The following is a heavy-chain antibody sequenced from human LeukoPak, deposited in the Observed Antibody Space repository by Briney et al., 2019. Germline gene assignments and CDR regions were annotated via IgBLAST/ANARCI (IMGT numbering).Heavy chain of an antibody. CDR2: IYSSGST. V-gene: IGHV4-4*07. D-gene: IGHD3-10*01. CDR1: GGSISNYY. Sequence: SETLSLTCTVSGGSISNYYWSWIRQPAGKRLEWLGRIYSSGSTNYNPSLESRVTVSVDTSRNQFSLKLSSVTAADTAVYYCAREHMVRGVINRWGQGALVTVSS. CDR3: AREHMVRGVINR. J-gene: IGHJ4*02.